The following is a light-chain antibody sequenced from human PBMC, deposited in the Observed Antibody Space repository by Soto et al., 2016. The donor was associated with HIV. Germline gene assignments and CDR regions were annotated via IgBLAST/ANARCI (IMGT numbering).Light chain of an antibody. Sequence: DIQMTQSPSILSASVGDRVTITCRASQSISSWLAWYQQKPGKAPKLLIYKASSLESGVPSRFSGSGSGTEFTLTISSLQPDDFATYYCQQYNSYPTFGQGTKV. CDR1: QSISSW. CDR3: QQYNSYPT. J-gene: IGKJ1*01. CDR2: KAS. V-gene: IGKV1-5*03.